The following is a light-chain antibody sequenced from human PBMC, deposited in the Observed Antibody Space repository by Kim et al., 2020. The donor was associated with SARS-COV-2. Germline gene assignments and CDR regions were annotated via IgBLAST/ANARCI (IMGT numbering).Light chain of an antibody. CDR3: QQYYSTPLT. CDR1: QSVLYSSNNKNY. CDR2: WAS. J-gene: IGKJ4*01. Sequence: DIVMTQSPDSLGVSLGERATINCKSSQSVLYSSNNKNYLAWYQQKSGQPPKLLIYWASTRESGVPDRFSGSGSGTDFTLTISSLQAGDVAVYYCQQYYSTPLTFGGGTKVDIK. V-gene: IGKV4-1*01.